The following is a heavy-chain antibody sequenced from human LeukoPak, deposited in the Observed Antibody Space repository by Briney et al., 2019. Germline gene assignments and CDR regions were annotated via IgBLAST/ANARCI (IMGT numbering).Heavy chain of an antibody. D-gene: IGHD1-26*01. J-gene: IGHJ3*02. CDR3: ARVRRYSGRSDVFDI. CDR1: GSSMSNYY. Sequence: SETLSLTCTVSGSSMSNYYWSWIRQPPGKGLEWIGYIYYSGTTNYNPSLKSRVTISLDTSKNQFSLKLTSVTAADTAVYYCARVRRYSGRSDVFDIWGQGTMVTVSS. V-gene: IGHV4-59*01. CDR2: IYYSGTT.